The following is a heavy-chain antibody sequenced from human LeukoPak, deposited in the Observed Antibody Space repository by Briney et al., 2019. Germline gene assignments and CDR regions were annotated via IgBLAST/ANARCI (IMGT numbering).Heavy chain of an antibody. CDR1: GFTFSSYA. Sequence: QPGGSLRLSCAAPGFTFSSYAMNWVRQAPGKGLEWVSVISGSGGSTYYADSVKGRFTISRDNSKNTLYLQMNSLRVEDTAVYYCAKDRCSGTSCQFDCWGQGTLVTVSS. CDR2: ISGSGGST. J-gene: IGHJ4*02. D-gene: IGHD2-2*01. CDR3: AKDRCSGTSCQFDC. V-gene: IGHV3-23*01.